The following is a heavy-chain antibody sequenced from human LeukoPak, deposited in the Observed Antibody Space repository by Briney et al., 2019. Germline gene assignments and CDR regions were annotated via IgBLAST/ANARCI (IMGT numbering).Heavy chain of an antibody. CDR2: ISYDGSNK. Sequence: GGSLRLSCAASGFTFSSYYMHWVRQAPGKGLEWVAVISYDGSNKYYAASVKGRFTISSDNTNNTLYLQMNSLRADDTAVYYCAKNERYYDSSGYSEIDCWGEGTLVSVSS. CDR3: AKNERYYDSSGYSEIDC. D-gene: IGHD3-22*01. V-gene: IGHV3-30*18. J-gene: IGHJ4*02. CDR1: GFTFSSYY.